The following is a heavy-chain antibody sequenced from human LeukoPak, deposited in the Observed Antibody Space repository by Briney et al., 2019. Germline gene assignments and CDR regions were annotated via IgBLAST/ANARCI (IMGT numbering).Heavy chain of an antibody. D-gene: IGHD3-10*01. Sequence: GGSLRLSSAASGFTFSSYAMSWVRQAPGKGLEWVSGISGSGDYTYYADSLKGRFTISRDNSKNTLYLQMNSLRAEDTALYYCAKDLTYYYGLGSSTNAFDIWGQGTMVTVSS. CDR2: ISGSGDYT. V-gene: IGHV3-23*01. CDR1: GFTFSSYA. CDR3: AKDLTYYYGLGSSTNAFDI. J-gene: IGHJ3*02.